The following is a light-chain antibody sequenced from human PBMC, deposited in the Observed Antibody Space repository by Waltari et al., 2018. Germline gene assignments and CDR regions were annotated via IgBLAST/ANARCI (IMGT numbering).Light chain of an antibody. CDR3: MQVTLWPRT. V-gene: IGKV2-30*02. CDR2: QFL. J-gene: IGKJ1*01. CDR1: ERPVHSDETTY. Sequence: DVVVTQSPVSLSVTLGQSASISCRSSERPVHSDETTYLNWFNQRPGQSPRRLNYQFLGRDSGVPDRFRGSGSGTDFTMKISGGEAEDVGLYFCMQVTLWPRTFGQGTKVDIE.